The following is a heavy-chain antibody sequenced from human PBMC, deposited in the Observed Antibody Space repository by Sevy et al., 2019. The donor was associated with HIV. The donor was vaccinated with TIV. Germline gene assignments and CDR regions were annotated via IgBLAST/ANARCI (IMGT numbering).Heavy chain of an antibody. CDR2: FDPEYDDP. Sequence: ASVKVSCNVSGYRLSELSTYWVRQTPAKGLEGMGGFDPEYDDPIYAQNFQGRVTMTEDTSTDTAYMELSSLTSEDTAMYYCATLIVGTRCLRLWGPGTLVTVSS. J-gene: IGHJ4*02. D-gene: IGHD1-26*01. V-gene: IGHV1-24*01. CDR1: GYRLSELS. CDR3: ATLIVGTRCLRL.